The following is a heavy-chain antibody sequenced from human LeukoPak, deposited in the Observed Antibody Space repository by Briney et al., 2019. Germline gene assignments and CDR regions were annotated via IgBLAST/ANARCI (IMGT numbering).Heavy chain of an antibody. D-gene: IGHD3-16*01. V-gene: IGHV3-30*02. CDR1: GFTFSNYG. CDR2: IRYDGINN. Sequence: QPGGSLRLSCAASGFTFSNYGMHWVRQSPGRGLEWVAFIRYDGINNYYADSVKGRFTISRDNAKNSLYLQMNSLRAEDTAVYYCARVIMITFGGVNPPDYWGQGTLVTVSS. CDR3: ARVIMITFGGVNPPDY. J-gene: IGHJ4*02.